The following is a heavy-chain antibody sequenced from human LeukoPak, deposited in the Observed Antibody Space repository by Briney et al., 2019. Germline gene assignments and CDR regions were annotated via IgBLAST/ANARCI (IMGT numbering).Heavy chain of an antibody. V-gene: IGHV3-23*01. CDR1: GFTFSRYA. Sequence: PGGSLRLSCAASGFTFSRYAMSWVRQAPGKGLEWVSAISGSGGSTYYADSVKGRFTISRDNSKNTLYLQMNSLRAEDTAVYYCAKDRSSGYYAFDYWGQGTLVTVSS. CDR3: AKDRSSGYYAFDY. D-gene: IGHD3-22*01. CDR2: ISGSGGST. J-gene: IGHJ4*02.